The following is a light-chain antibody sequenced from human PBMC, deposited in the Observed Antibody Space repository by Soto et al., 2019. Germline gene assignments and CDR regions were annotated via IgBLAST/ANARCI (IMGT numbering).Light chain of an antibody. CDR3: AAWDDSLNGSVI. J-gene: IGLJ2*01. V-gene: IGLV1-44*01. Sequence: QSVLTQPPSASGTPGQRVTISCSGSTSNIGSNTVNWYQHLPGSAPKLLIHSDSQRPSGVPDRFSGSKSGTSASLAISGLQSEDEADYFCAAWDDSLNGSVIFGGGTKLTVL. CDR1: TSNIGSNT. CDR2: SDS.